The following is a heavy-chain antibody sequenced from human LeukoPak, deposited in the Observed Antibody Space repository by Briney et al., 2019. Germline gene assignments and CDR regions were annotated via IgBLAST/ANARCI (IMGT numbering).Heavy chain of an antibody. CDR2: IYYSGST. CDR3: ARDRWQNWFDP. J-gene: IGHJ5*02. V-gene: IGHV4-59*01. Sequence: SETLSLTCTVSGGSISNSYWSWIRQPPGKGLEWIGYIYYSGSTNYNPSLKSRVTISVDTSKNQFSLKLGSMTAADTAVHYCARDRWQNWFDPWGQGTLVTVSS. CDR1: GGSISNSY. D-gene: IGHD3-16*02.